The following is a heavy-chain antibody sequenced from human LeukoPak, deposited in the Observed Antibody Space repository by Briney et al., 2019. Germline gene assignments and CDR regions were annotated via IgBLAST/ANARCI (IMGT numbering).Heavy chain of an antibody. J-gene: IGHJ5*02. CDR3: ADLTLGYCTNCVCSGWFGP. V-gene: IGHV1-69*05. D-gene: IGHD2-8*01. CDR2: IIPIFGTA. Sequence: SVKVSCKASGGTFSSYAISWVRQAPGQGLEWMGGIIPIFGTANYAQKFQGRVTITTDESTSTAYMELSSLRSEDTAVYYCADLTLGYCTNCVCSGWFGPWGQGTLVTVSS. CDR1: GGTFSSYA.